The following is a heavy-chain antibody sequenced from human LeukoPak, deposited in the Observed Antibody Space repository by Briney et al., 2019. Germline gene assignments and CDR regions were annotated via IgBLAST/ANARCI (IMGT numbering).Heavy chain of an antibody. J-gene: IGHJ4*02. V-gene: IGHV3-23*01. Sequence: GGSLRLSCAASGFTFSTYDMSWVRQAPGKGLEWVSGISGSGGSTYYADSVKGRFTISRDNSKNTLYLQMNSLRAEDTAVYYCAKSDTYRFDYWGQGTLVTVSS. CDR2: ISGSGGST. CDR3: AKSDTYRFDY. D-gene: IGHD2-21*02. CDR1: GFTFSTYD.